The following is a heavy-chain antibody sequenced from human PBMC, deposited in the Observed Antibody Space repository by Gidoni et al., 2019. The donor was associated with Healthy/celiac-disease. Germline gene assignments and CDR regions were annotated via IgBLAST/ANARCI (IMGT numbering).Heavy chain of an antibody. Sequence: QVQLQESGPGLVKPSQTLSLTCTFSGGSLSSGCDYWSWIRQRPGKGMEWIGYIYSSGSTYYNPSLKSRVTISVDTSKNQFSLKLSSVTAADTAVYYCARVWRLLLTNWGQGTLVTVSS. CDR2: IYSSGST. V-gene: IGHV4-31*03. CDR3: ARVWRLLLTN. D-gene: IGHD3-22*01. J-gene: IGHJ4*02. CDR1: GGSLSSGCDY.